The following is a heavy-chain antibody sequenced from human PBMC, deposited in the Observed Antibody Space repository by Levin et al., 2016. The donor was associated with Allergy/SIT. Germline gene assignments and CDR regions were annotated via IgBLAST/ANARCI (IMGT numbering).Heavy chain of an antibody. CDR2: IFWDDDN. J-gene: IGHJ6*02. Sequence: WIRQPPGKALEWLALIFWDDDNRYSPSLKSRLTITKDTSKNQVVLTMTNMDPVDTATYHCAHSDHRYYNYGFDVWGQGTTVTVSS. V-gene: IGHV2-5*02. CDR3: AHSDHRYYNYGFDV.